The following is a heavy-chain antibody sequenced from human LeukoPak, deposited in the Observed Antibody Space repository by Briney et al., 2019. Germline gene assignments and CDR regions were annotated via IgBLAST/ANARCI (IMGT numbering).Heavy chain of an antibody. D-gene: IGHD6-25*01. CDR1: GFTFGNYV. Sequence: PGGSLRLSCAASGFTFGNYVMHWVRQAPGKGLEWVALMSYDGSDKYYADSVKGRFTISRDNSKNTLYLQMNSLRAEDTAVYYCARETWYNSGWSGANNFDYWGQGTLVIVSS. CDR2: MSYDGSDK. V-gene: IGHV3-30*04. CDR3: ARETWYNSGWSGANNFDY. J-gene: IGHJ4*02.